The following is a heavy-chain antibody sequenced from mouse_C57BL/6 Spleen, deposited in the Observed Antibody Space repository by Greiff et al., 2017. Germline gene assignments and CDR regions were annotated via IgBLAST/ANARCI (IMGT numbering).Heavy chain of an antibody. V-gene: IGHV1-20*01. CDR3: ARGFTTATGYFDV. D-gene: IGHD1-2*01. J-gene: IGHJ1*03. CDR1: GYSFTGYF. Sequence: EVQLQQSGPELVKPGDSVKISCKASGYSFTGYFMNWVMQSHGKSLEWIGRINPYNGDTFYNQKFKGKATLTVDKSSSTAHMELRRLTSEDSAVYYCARGFTTATGYFDVWGTGTTVTVSS. CDR2: INPYNGDT.